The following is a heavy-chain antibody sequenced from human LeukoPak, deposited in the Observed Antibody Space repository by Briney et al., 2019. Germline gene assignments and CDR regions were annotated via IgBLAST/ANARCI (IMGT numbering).Heavy chain of an antibody. CDR1: GGSISSYY. CDR2: IYYSGST. CDR3: ARLHYYDSSGYYRGYWYFDL. Sequence: PSETLSLTCTVSGGSISSYYWSWIRQPPGKGLEWIGYIYYSGSTNYNPSLKSRVTISVDTSKNQFSLKLSSVTAADTAAYYCARLHYYDSSGYYRGYWYFDLWGRGTLVTVSS. D-gene: IGHD3-22*01. V-gene: IGHV4-59*01. J-gene: IGHJ2*01.